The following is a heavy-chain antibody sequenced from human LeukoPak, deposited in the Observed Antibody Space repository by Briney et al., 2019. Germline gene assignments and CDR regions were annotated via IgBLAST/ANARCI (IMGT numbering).Heavy chain of an antibody. D-gene: IGHD6-13*01. V-gene: IGHV3-30*09. CDR3: AREKPSAAGTYFDY. CDR2: ISYDGSNK. Sequence: PGKSLRLSCAASGFTFSSYAMHWVRQAPGKGLEWVAVISYDGSNKYYVDSVEGRFVISRDDSKNTLYMHLNSLRSEDTAVYYCAREKPSAAGTYFDYWGQGTLVTVSS. CDR1: GFTFSSYA. J-gene: IGHJ4*02.